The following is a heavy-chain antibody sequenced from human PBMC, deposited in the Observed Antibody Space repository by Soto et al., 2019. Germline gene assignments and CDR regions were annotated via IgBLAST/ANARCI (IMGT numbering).Heavy chain of an antibody. V-gene: IGHV1-69*02. CDR1: GGTFSSYT. CDR3: ASRGWVGYCSRTSCRQSWDAFDI. J-gene: IGHJ3*02. Sequence: SRKVSRKASGGTFSSYTISWVRQAPGQGLEWMGKIIPILGIANYAQKFQGTVTITADKSPSTAYLELSSLRSEDTAVDYSASRGWVGYCSRTSCRQSWDAFDIWGKGTMVTVS. D-gene: IGHD2-2*01. CDR2: IIPILGIA.